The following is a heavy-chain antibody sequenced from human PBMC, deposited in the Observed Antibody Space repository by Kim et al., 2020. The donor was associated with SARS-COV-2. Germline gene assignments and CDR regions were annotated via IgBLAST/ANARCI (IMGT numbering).Heavy chain of an antibody. CDR1: DFTFSSYW. V-gene: IGHV3-74*01. J-gene: IGHJ4*02. Sequence: GGSLRLSCAASDFTFSSYWMHWVRLAAGKGLEWVSRIHSDGSSISYADSVKGRFTISRDNAKDRLYLQMDSLRAEDTAVYYCARGSIYYDSSGYPLDYLGQGTLVTVSS. D-gene: IGHD3-22*01. CDR2: IHSDGSSI. CDR3: ARGSIYYDSSGYPLDY.